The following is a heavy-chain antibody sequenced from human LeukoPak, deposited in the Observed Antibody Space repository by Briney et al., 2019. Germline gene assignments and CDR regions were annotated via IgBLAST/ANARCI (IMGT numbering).Heavy chain of an antibody. CDR1: GYTFTSYG. Sequence: GASVKVSCKASGYTFTSYGISWVRQAPGQGLEWMGWISAYNGNTNYAQKLQGRVTMTTDTSTSTAYMELRSLRSDDTAVYYCARGSDSSSWYRYYYYYMDVWGKGTTVTVSS. CDR2: ISAYNGNT. D-gene: IGHD6-13*01. CDR3: ARGSDSSSWYRYYYYYMDV. V-gene: IGHV1-18*01. J-gene: IGHJ6*03.